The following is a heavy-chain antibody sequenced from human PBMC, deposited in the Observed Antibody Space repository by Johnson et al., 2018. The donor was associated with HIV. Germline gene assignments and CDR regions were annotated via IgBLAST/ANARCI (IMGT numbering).Heavy chain of an antibody. Sequence: VQLVESGGGLVQPGGSLRLSCAASGFTFSDYYMSWIRQAPGKGLEWVSVISWHGGSTGYADFVKGRFSISRDNAKNSQYLQMNSLRAEDTALYYCARNTRITIFGVVIRHDAFDIWGQGTMVTVSS. CDR3: ARNTRITIFGVVIRHDAFDI. D-gene: IGHD3-3*01. V-gene: IGHV3-20*04. J-gene: IGHJ3*02. CDR2: ISWHGGST. CDR1: GFTFSDYY.